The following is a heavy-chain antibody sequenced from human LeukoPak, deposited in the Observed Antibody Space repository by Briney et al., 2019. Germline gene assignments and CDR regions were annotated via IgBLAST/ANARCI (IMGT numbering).Heavy chain of an antibody. CDR1: GYTFTSYY. CDR3: ARGGPYYYGSGIDY. D-gene: IGHD3-10*01. V-gene: IGHV1-69*13. Sequence: SVKVSCKASGYTFTSYYMHWVRQAPGQGLEWMGGIIPIFGTANYAQKFQGRVTITADESTSTAYMELSSLRSEDTAVYYCARGGPYYYGSGIDYWGQGTLVTVSS. J-gene: IGHJ4*02. CDR2: IIPIFGTA.